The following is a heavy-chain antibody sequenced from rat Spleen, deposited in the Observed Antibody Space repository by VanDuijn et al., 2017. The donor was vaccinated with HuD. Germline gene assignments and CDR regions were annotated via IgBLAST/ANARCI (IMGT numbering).Heavy chain of an antibody. J-gene: IGHJ2*01. D-gene: IGHD1-6*01. V-gene: IGHV2-45*01. CDR3: ARDAGILRY. CDR2: MWSGGST. Sequence: QVQLKESGPGLVQPSETLSLTCTVSGFSLTTYNVHWVRQPPGKGLEWMGVMWSGGSTDYNSALKSRLSISRDTSKNQVFLRMNSLQTEDTATYYCARDAGILRYWGQGVMVTVSS. CDR1: GFSLTTYN.